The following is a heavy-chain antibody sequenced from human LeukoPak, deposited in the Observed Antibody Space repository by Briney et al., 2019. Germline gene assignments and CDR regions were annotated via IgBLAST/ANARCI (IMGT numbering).Heavy chain of an antibody. CDR1: GFTVSSNY. D-gene: IGHD5/OR15-5a*01. V-gene: IGHV3-23*01. CDR2: ISGSGSST. J-gene: IGHJ4*02. Sequence: GGSLRLSCAASGFTVSSNYMSWVRQAPGKGLEWVSAISGSGSSTYYADSVQGRFTISRDNSKNTLYLQMNNLSVEDTAVYYCERVSMSQYWGQGTLVTVSS. CDR3: ERVSMSQY.